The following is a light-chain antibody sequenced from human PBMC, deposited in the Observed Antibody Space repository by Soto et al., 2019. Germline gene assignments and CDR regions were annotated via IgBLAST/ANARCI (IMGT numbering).Light chain of an antibody. CDR2: DVS. Sequence: AIQLTQSPSSLSASVGDGVTITCRASQDIRGALAWYQQKPGKAPKMLIYDVSTLESGVPLRFSGSSSGTDFTLTISSLQPVDFATYYCQQFNSYPITFGQGTRPEIK. J-gene: IGKJ5*01. CDR3: QQFNSYPIT. V-gene: IGKV1-13*02. CDR1: QDIRGA.